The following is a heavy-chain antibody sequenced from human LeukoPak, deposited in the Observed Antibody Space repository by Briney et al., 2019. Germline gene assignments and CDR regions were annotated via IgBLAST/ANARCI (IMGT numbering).Heavy chain of an antibody. V-gene: IGHV3-23*01. CDR3: AKGLVVNGNYFDN. Sequence: GGSLRLSCAASGFSLRTYAMNWVRQVPGKGLEWVSSIGGSDDTTYYADSVKGRFTISSDFSTNTVSLQMTSLRAEDTAVYFCAKGLVVNGNYFDNWGQGTLVTVSS. D-gene: IGHD2-2*01. CDR1: GFSLRTYA. CDR2: IGGSDDTT. J-gene: IGHJ4*02.